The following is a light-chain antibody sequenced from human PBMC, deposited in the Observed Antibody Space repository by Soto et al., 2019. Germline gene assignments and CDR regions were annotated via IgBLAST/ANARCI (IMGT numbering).Light chain of an antibody. Sequence: DVQMTQSPSSLFASIGDRVTLTCRSSRDISQYLNWYQQRPGKAPTVLIYAASVLQDGVPSRFRGAGSGTDFSLTXSSLQREDSATYFCQQSSAVPYTFGRGTKL. CDR3: QQSSAVPYT. V-gene: IGKV1-39*01. CDR2: AAS. CDR1: RDISQY. J-gene: IGKJ2*01.